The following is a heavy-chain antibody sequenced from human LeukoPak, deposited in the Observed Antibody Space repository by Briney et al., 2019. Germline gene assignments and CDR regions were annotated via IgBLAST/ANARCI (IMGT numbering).Heavy chain of an antibody. D-gene: IGHD6-19*01. CDR2: IYYSGST. J-gene: IGHJ3*02. CDR1: GGSISGSSYY. CDR3: ARGPSSGWLDAFDI. V-gene: IGHV4-39*02. Sequence: SETLSLTCTVSGGSISGSSYYWGWIRQPPGKGLEWIGSIYYSGSTYYNPSLKSRVTISVDTSKNQFSLKLNSVTATDTAVYYCARGPSSGWLDAFDIWGQGTMVTVSS.